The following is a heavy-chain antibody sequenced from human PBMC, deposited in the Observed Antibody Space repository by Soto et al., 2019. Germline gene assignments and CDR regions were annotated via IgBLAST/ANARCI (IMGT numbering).Heavy chain of an antibody. Sequence: GGSLRLSCAASGFTFSSYGMHWVRQAPGKGLEWVAVISYDGSNKYYADSVKGRFTISRDNSKNTLYLQMNSLRADDTAVYYCAKNGAEYSSSGPYYYYYGMDVWGQGTTVTVSS. V-gene: IGHV3-30*18. J-gene: IGHJ6*02. CDR1: GFTFSSYG. CDR3: AKNGAEYSSSGPYYYYYGMDV. D-gene: IGHD6-6*01. CDR2: ISYDGSNK.